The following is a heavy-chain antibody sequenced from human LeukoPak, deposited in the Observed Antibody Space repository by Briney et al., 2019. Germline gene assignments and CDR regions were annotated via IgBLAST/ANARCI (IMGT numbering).Heavy chain of an antibody. V-gene: IGHV4-34*01. J-gene: IGHJ5*02. Sequence: SETLSLTCAVYGGSFSGYYWGWIRQPPGKGLEWIGSIYYSGKTYYNASLKSRVTISVDTSKNQFSLKLTSVTAADTAVYYCARDPTSGWYRWFDPWGQGTLVTVSS. CDR1: GGSFSGYY. CDR3: ARDPTSGWYRWFDP. CDR2: IYYSGKT. D-gene: IGHD6-19*01.